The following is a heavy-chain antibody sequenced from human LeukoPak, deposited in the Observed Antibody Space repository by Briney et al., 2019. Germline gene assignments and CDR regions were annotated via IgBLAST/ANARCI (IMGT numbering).Heavy chain of an antibody. CDR3: AKLSRELLRVDFDY. V-gene: IGHV1-2*02. CDR1: GYTFTGYY. Sequence: GASVKVSCKASGYTFTGYYMHWVRQAPGQGLEWMGWINPYSGGTHFEQKFQGRVTMTRDTSISTVYMGRSRLRSVVTAGYYCAKLSRELLRVDFDYWGQGTLVTVS. CDR2: INPYSGGT. J-gene: IGHJ4*02. D-gene: IGHD1-26*01.